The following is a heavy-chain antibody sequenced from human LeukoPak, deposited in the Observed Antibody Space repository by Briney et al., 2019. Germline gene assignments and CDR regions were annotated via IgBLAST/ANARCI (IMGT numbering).Heavy chain of an antibody. J-gene: IGHJ6*03. CDR2: ISSNGGST. CDR1: GFTFSSYA. Sequence: RGCLSLSCAPSGFTFSSYAMHWVRQAPGQGREYVSAISSNGGSTYHANSVKGGRTISREHSKSTMYLQMGSLRGEDMAVYYCARKGAGTGTQTYYYYMDVWGKGTTVTVSS. CDR3: ARKGAGTGTQTYYYYMDV. D-gene: IGHD1-1*01. V-gene: IGHV3-64*01.